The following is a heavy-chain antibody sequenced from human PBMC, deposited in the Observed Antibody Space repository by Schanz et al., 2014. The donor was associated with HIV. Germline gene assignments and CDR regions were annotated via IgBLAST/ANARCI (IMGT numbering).Heavy chain of an antibody. CDR3: TRDGGCSGSACYGYGMDV. Sequence: EQLVESGGGLVKAGGSLRLSCAGSGFTFSTYAMNWVRQAPGKGLEWVAHMIWNNGIYYADSVKGRFTISRDNAKNTLFLQMNNLREDDTAVYYCTRDGGCSGSACYGYGMDVWGQGTPVTVSS. D-gene: IGHD1-26*01. V-gene: IGHV3-21*05. CDR2: MIWNNGI. CDR1: GFTFSTYA. J-gene: IGHJ6*02.